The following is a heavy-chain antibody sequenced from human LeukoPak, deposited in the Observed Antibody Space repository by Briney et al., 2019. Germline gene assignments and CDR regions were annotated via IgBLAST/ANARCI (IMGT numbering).Heavy chain of an antibody. Sequence: SETLSLTCTVSGGSIIRNSYYWGWIRQPPGKGLEWIGSVYYSGSTSYNPSLTSRLTMSVDTSKNQFSLQLNSVTAADTAVYYCAREPYCSSTSCYTGHFDYWGQGTLVTVSS. CDR3: AREPYCSSTSCYTGHFDY. CDR2: VYYSGST. J-gene: IGHJ4*02. CDR1: GGSIIRNSYY. V-gene: IGHV4-39*07. D-gene: IGHD2-2*02.